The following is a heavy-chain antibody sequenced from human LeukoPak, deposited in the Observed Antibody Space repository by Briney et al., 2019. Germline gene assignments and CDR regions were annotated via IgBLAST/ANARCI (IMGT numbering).Heavy chain of an antibody. Sequence: GGSLRLSCEASGFTFSSYAMNWVRQAPGKGLEWVSGISGSAGSTYYADSVKGRFYISRDNSKNALYLQMNSLRAEDTAVYYCAKTWIGNIVSPFDMWGQGTMVTVSS. CDR3: AKTWIGNIVSPFDM. CDR1: GFTFSSYA. V-gene: IGHV3-23*01. CDR2: ISGSAGST. D-gene: IGHD2-21*01. J-gene: IGHJ3*02.